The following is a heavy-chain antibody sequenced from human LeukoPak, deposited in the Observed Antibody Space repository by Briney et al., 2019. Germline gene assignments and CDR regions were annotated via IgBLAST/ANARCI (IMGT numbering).Heavy chain of an antibody. V-gene: IGHV1-2*02. CDR1: GYTLTGYY. J-gene: IGHJ5*02. Sequence: ASVKVSCKASGYTLTGYYMHWVRQAPGQGLEWMGWINPNSGGTNYAQKFQARVTMTRDTSISTAYMELSRLRSDDTAVYYCARDIVVVVAAFDPWGQGTLVTVSS. D-gene: IGHD2-15*01. CDR2: INPNSGGT. CDR3: ARDIVVVVAAFDP.